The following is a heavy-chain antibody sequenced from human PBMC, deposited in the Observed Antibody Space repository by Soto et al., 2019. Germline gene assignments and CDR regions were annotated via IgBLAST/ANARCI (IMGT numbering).Heavy chain of an antibody. CDR1: GYSFSSYG. D-gene: IGHD3-22*01. CDR2: ISAYNGNT. CDR3: ARGHDSSRYYYEGVTDY. V-gene: IGHV1-18*01. Sequence: VNLYCKASGYSFSSYGISWGRQETGQGLEWMGWISAYNGNTNYAQKLQGRVTMTTDTSTSTAYMELRSLRSDDTAVYYCARGHDSSRYYYEGVTDYSVHGSLVT. J-gene: IGHJ4*01.